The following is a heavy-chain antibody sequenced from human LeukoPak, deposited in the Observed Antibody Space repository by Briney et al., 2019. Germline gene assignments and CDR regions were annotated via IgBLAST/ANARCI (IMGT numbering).Heavy chain of an antibody. Sequence: GGSLRLSCAASGFTFSSYGMHWVRQAPGRGLEWVAFIRYDGSNKYYADSVKGRFTISRDNSKNTLYLQMNSLRAEDTAVYYCARDQQQLGGRLPYYYYGVDVWGQGTTVTVSS. J-gene: IGHJ6*02. V-gene: IGHV3-30*02. CDR1: GFTFSSYG. D-gene: IGHD6-13*01. CDR3: ARDQQQLGGRLPYYYYGVDV. CDR2: IRYDGSNK.